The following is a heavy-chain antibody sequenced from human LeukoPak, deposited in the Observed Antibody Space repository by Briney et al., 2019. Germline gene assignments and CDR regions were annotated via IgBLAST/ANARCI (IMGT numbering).Heavy chain of an antibody. Sequence: GRSLRPSRAASGLSLSTYNMNLVSPAPGKGLEWISYISSSRSAIFYADSVKGRFTISRDNAKASLYLQMNRLRDEDTAVYYCVREPSLHYDSIGNPKRGFDSWGQGTVVTVSS. D-gene: IGHD3-22*01. CDR3: VREPSLHYDSIGNPKRGFDS. V-gene: IGHV3-48*02. CDR1: GLSLSTYN. CDR2: ISSSRSAI. J-gene: IGHJ4*02.